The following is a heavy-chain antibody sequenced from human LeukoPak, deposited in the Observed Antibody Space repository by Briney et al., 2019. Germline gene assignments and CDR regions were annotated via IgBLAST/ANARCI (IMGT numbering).Heavy chain of an antibody. CDR2: INHSGST. CDR1: GGSFSCYY. CDR3: GRGGSRNNYGYKACWFDY. D-gene: IGHD5-18*01. Sequence: SEPLSLTCGVYGGSFSCYYWSWIRHPPGKGLEWIGEINHSGSTIYNLSLNSRFTISVDRSKNQFSLKLSAVSAADTAVCYCGRGGSRNNYGYKACWFDYWGQGTLVTVSS. J-gene: IGHJ4*02. V-gene: IGHV4-34*01.